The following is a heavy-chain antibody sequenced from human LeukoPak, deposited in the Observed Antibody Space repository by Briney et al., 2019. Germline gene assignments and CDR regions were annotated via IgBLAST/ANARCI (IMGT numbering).Heavy chain of an antibody. CDR2: IWFDGSNE. CDR3: ARLVGGTTDATDS. D-gene: IGHD1-26*01. CDR1: GFNFSYYA. J-gene: IGHJ5*02. Sequence: GGSLRLSCTASGFNFSYYAMHWIRQAPGKGLAWVALIWFDGSNEYYENSVKGRFTISRDNSKDTVFLQMNSLTVDDTAVYFCARLVGGTTDATDSWGQGSLVSVS. V-gene: IGHV3-33*01.